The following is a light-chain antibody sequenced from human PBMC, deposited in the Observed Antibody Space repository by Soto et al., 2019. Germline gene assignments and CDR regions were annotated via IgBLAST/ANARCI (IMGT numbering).Light chain of an antibody. CDR2: GAS. CDR1: QGIGNY. V-gene: IGKV1-27*01. J-gene: IGKJ4*01. Sequence: DIQMTQSPLSLSASVGDRVSITCRASQGIGNYLAWFQQKPGRVPKLLIYGASALQTGVPSRFSGSGYGTEFTLTISSLQPEDVATYYGQKYNTAPLTFGGGTKVEI. CDR3: QKYNTAPLT.